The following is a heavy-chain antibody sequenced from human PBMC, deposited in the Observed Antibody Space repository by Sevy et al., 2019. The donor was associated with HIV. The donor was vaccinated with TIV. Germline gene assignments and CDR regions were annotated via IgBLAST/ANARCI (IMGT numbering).Heavy chain of an antibody. J-gene: IGHJ4*02. CDR1: GASMSSSGYY. CDR3: AGPILTYRSGWSYYDH. CDR2: IRYSGST. V-gene: IGHV4-39*01. Sequence: SETLSLTCTVSGASMSSSGYYWGWIRQPPGKGLEWIASIRYSGSTYYYPSLRSRVTISADASKNQFSLKLNSVTAADTAVYYCAGPILTYRSGWSYYDHWGQGTVVTVSS. D-gene: IGHD6-19*01.